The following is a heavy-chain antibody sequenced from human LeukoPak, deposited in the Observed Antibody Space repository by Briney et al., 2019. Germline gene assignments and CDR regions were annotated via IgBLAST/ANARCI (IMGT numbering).Heavy chain of an antibody. D-gene: IGHD1-26*01. J-gene: IGHJ4*02. CDR1: GFTFSNYW. V-gene: IGHV3-74*01. CDR2: INSDGRST. CDR3: AKNVPRLRYPYYFDY. Sequence: GGSLRLSCAASGFTFSNYWMHWVRQAPGKGLVWVSRINSDGRSTNYADSVKGRFTISRDNAKNSLYLQMNSLRAEDTAVYYCAKNVPRLRYPYYFDYWGQGTLVTVSS.